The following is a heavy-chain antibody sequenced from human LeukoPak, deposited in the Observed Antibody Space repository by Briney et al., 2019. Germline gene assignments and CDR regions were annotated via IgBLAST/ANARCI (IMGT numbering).Heavy chain of an antibody. J-gene: IGHJ4*02. V-gene: IGHV3-30*18. CDR3: AKPKFSVLWFFDY. CDR2: ISSDGYNE. D-gene: IGHD3-9*01. CDR1: GFTFNNYA. Sequence: PGGSLRLSCAASGFTFNNYAIHWVRQSPGRGLEWLAFISSDGYNEDYADSVRGRFSISRDNSKNTLYLQMSSLRPEDTAVYYCAKPKFSVLWFFDYWGQGSLVTVSS.